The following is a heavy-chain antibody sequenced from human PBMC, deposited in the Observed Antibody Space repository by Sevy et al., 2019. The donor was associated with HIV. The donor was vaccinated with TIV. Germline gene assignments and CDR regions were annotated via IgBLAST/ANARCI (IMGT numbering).Heavy chain of an antibody. CDR1: GFKFEDYA. Sequence: GGSLRLSCAASGFKFEDYAMHWVRQFPGKGLEWVSGISWNSGSVGYADSVKGRFTISRDNAKNSLYLQINSLRTDDTALYYCAKDDADSLYYFDNWDHGTLVTVSS. CDR2: ISWNSGSV. J-gene: IGHJ4*03. CDR3: AKDDADSLYYFDN. D-gene: IGHD4-17*01. V-gene: IGHV3-9*01.